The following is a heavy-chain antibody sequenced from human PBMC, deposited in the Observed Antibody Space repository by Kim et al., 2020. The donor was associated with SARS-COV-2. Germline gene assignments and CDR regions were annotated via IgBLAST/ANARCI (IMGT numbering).Heavy chain of an antibody. J-gene: IGHJ4*02. CDR3: ARPDIRNDYFDY. CDR1: GYTFTSYY. V-gene: IGHV1-46*01. CDR2: INPSGGST. Sequence: ASVKVSCKASGYTFTSYYMHWVRQAPGQGLEWMVIINPSGGSTSYAQKFQGRVTMTRDTSTSTVYMELSSLRSEDTAVYYCARPDIRNDYFDYWGQGTLVTVSS. D-gene: IGHD3-9*01.